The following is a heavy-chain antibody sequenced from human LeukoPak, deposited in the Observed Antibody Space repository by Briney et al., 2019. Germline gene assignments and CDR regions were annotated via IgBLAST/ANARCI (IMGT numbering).Heavy chain of an antibody. V-gene: IGHV3-23*01. Sequence: GGSLRLSCAASGFTFSSNAMSWVRQAPGKGLEWVSIISGRGASTYYSDSVKGRFTTSRDNSMNTLYLQMNSLRAEDTAVYYCAKDRQVASISPMFDYWGQGTLVTVSS. CDR1: GFTFSSNA. D-gene: IGHD5-12*01. CDR3: AKDRQVASISPMFDY. CDR2: ISGRGAST. J-gene: IGHJ4*02.